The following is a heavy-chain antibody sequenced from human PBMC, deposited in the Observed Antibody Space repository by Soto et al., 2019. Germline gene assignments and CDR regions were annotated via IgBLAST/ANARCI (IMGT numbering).Heavy chain of an antibody. CDR2: ISYDGSNK. Sequence: PVGSLRLSCAASGFTFSSYAMHWVRQAPGKGLEWVAVISYDGSNKYYADSVKGRFTISRDNSKNTLYLQMNSLRAEDTAVYYCARDDSYYYGSGSYYNPYYYGMDVWGQGTTVTVSS. CDR3: ARDDSYYYGSGSYYNPYYYGMDV. D-gene: IGHD3-10*01. J-gene: IGHJ6*02. CDR1: GFTFSSYA. V-gene: IGHV3-30-3*01.